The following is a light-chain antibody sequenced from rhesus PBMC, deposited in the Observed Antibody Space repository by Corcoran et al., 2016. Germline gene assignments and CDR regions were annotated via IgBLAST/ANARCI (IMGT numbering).Light chain of an antibody. J-gene: IGKJ4*01. CDR2: GAS. CDR1: QSVSSS. Sequence: EIVMTQSPATLSLSPGERATLSCRASQSVSSSFAWYQQKPGQAPKLLIYGASSRATGIPDRFSGSGSGTGVTLPISSREAEDVGVYYCQQDYSWPLTFGGGTKVELK. V-gene: IGKV3-42*01. CDR3: QQDYSWPLT.